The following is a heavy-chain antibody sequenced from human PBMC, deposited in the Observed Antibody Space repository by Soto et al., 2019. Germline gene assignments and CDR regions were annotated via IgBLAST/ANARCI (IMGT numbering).Heavy chain of an antibody. V-gene: IGHV3-23*01. D-gene: IGHD2-2*01. CDR3: AKGEGRYCGSTSCYVYYYGMDV. J-gene: IGHJ6*02. Sequence: GGSLRLSCAASGFTFSSYAMSWVRQAPGKGLEWVSAISGSGGGTYYADSVKGRFTISRDNSKNTLYLQMNSLRAEDTAVYYCAKGEGRYCGSTSCYVYYYGMDVWGQGTTVTVSS. CDR2: ISGSGGGT. CDR1: GFTFSSYA.